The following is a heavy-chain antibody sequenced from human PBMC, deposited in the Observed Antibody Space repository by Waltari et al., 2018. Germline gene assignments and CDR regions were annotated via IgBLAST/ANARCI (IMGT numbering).Heavy chain of an antibody. CDR2: ITSNSYYV. CDR3: ARSLTGLGESFYH. Sequence: EVQLVESGGGLVKPGGSLRLSWAGSGFTFSGSTMNWVRQAPGKGLEWVSSITSNSYYVYYADSVRGRFTTSRDNAQSSLYLQMDSLRAEDTAVYYCARSLTGLGESFYHWGQGTLVTVPS. V-gene: IGHV3-21*06. J-gene: IGHJ4*02. D-gene: IGHD3-16*01. CDR1: GFTFSGST.